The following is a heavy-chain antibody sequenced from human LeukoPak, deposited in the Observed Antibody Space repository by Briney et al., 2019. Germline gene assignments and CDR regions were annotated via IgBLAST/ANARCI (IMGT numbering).Heavy chain of an antibody. J-gene: IGHJ4*02. CDR1: GFTFSSYS. CDR2: ISSSSSYI. D-gene: IGHD5-18*01. Sequence: GGSLRLSCAASGFTFSSYSMNWVRQAPGKGLEWVSSISSSSSYIYYADSVKGRFTISRDNAKNSLYLQMNSLRAEDTAVYYCAREERYSYGQYLYWGQGTLVTVSS. CDR3: AREERYSYGQYLY. V-gene: IGHV3-21*01.